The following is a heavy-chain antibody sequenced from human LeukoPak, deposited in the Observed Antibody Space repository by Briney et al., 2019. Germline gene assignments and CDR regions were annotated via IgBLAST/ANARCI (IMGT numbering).Heavy chain of an antibody. CDR2: ISGSSNYV. CDR3: ASLYYYDKSGYSD. J-gene: IGHJ4*02. D-gene: IGHD3-22*01. V-gene: IGHV3-21*01. CDR1: GFTFTNAW. Sequence: GGSLRLSCAASGFTFTNAWMNWVRQAPGKGLEWVSCISGSSNYVYYADSVKGRFTISRDNAKNSLYLQMNSLRAEDTAMYYCASLYYYDKSGYSDWGQGTLVTVSS.